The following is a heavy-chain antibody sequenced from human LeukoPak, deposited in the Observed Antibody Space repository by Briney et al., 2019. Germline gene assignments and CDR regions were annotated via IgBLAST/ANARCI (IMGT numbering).Heavy chain of an antibody. CDR2: ISGSGGST. CDR3: AKGYYDYVSGSYYFDY. Sequence: HPGGSLRLSCAASGFTFSSYAMSWVPQAPGKGLEWVSAISGSGGSTYYAASAKGGFTISRDNSRDTLYLQMNSLRAAAPPLFSFAKGYYDYVSGSYYFDYWGQGTLVTVSS. V-gene: IGHV3-23*01. CDR1: GFTFSSYA. J-gene: IGHJ4*02. D-gene: IGHD3-16*01.